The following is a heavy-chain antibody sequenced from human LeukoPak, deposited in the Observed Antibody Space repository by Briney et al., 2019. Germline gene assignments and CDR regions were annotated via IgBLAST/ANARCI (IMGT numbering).Heavy chain of an antibody. J-gene: IGHJ1*01. CDR2: IKSDGST. Sequence: GGSLRLSCAASGFTFSTYWMHWVRQAPGKGLVWVSRIKSDGSTNYADSVKGRFTISRDNAKNTVSLQMNGLRAEDTGVYYCARAPSEIGGYYPEYFRHWGQGTLVTVSS. V-gene: IGHV3-74*01. CDR1: GFTFSTYW. CDR3: ARAPSEIGGYYPEYFRH. D-gene: IGHD3-22*01.